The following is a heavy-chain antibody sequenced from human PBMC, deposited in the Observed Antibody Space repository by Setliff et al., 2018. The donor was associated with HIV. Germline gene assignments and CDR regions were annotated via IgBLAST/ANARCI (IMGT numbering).Heavy chain of an antibody. V-gene: IGHV2-5*01. D-gene: IGHD2-21*01. Sequence: SGPTLVNPTQTLTLTCTFSGFSLNTPGVGVGWIRQPPGKTLEWLGIMYWHNNGRYSPYLKNRVTITKDTSKNQVVLTMTNMDPVDTATYYCAHSARVVVVIAHTYAEYFQHWGQGTLVTVSS. CDR2: MYWHNNG. CDR1: GFSLNTPGVG. J-gene: IGHJ1*01. CDR3: AHSARVVVVIAHTYAEYFQH.